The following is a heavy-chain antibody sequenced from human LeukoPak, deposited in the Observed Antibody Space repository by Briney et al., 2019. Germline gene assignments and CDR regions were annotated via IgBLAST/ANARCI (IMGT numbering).Heavy chain of an antibody. CDR1: GGSISSYY. J-gene: IGHJ4*02. CDR3: ERSPAYDILTGHDYYFDY. D-gene: IGHD3-9*01. V-gene: IGHV4-59*01. Sequence: SETLSLTCTVTGGSISSYYWSWIRQPPGKGLEWIGYIYYSGSTNYNPSLKSRVTISVDTSKNQFSLKLSSVTAADTAVYYCERSPAYDILTGHDYYFDYWGQGTLVTVSS. CDR2: IYYSGST.